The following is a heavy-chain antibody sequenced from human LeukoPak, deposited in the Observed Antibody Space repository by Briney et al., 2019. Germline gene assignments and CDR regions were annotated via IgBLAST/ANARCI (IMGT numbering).Heavy chain of an antibody. V-gene: IGHV4-34*01. CDR3: VGIKEWTHFDY. Sequence: PSETLSLTCTVSGGSISSYYWSWIRQPPGKGLEWIGEISHGGSIDFKPSLKSRVTISIDTSKKQFSLKVRSVTAADTAVYYCVGIKEWTHFDYWGQGILVSVST. CDR2: ISHGGSI. CDR1: GGSISSYY. J-gene: IGHJ4*02. D-gene: IGHD3/OR15-3a*01.